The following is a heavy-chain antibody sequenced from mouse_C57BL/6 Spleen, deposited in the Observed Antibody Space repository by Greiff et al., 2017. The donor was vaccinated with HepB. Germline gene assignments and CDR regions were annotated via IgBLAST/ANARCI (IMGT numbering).Heavy chain of an antibody. CDR3: ARPRDYGSSLHAMDY. V-gene: IGHV14-2*01. CDR1: GFNIKDYY. Sequence: VQLKESGAELVKPGASVKLSCTASGFNIKDYYMHWVKQRTEQGLEWIGRIDPEDGETKYAPKFQGKATITADTSSNTAYLQLSSLTSEDTAVYYCARPRDYGSSLHAMDYWGQGTSVTVSS. D-gene: IGHD1-1*01. J-gene: IGHJ4*01. CDR2: IDPEDGET.